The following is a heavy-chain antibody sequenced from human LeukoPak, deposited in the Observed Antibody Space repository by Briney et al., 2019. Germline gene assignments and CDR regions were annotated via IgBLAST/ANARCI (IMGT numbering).Heavy chain of an antibody. J-gene: IGHJ3*02. V-gene: IGHV1-8*02. CDR2: MNPNSGNT. Sequence: ASVKVSCKASRGTFSSYAINWVRQATGQGLEWMGWMNPNSGNTGYAQKFQGRVTMTRNTSISTAYMELSSLRSEDTAVYYCARHRARDAFDIWGQGTMVTVSS. CDR3: ARHRARDAFDI. CDR1: RGTFSSYA.